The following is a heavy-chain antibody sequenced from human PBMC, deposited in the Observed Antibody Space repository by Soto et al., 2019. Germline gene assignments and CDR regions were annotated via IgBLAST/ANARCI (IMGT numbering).Heavy chain of an antibody. CDR3: ARDYYDSSGYSWFDP. V-gene: IGHV3-33*01. D-gene: IGHD3-22*01. CDR1: GFTFSSYG. CDR2: IWYDGSNK. Sequence: GGSLRLSCAASGFTFSSYGMHWVRQAPGKGLEWVAVIWYDGSNKYYADSVKGRVTITADESTSTAYMELSSLRSEDTAVYYCARDYYDSSGYSWFDPWGQGTLVTVSS. J-gene: IGHJ5*02.